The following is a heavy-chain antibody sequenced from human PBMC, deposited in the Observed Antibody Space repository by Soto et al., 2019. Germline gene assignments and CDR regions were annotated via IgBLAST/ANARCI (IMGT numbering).Heavy chain of an antibody. J-gene: IGHJ5*02. CDR2: ISWNSGSI. D-gene: IGHD3-22*01. Sequence: PGGSLRLSCAASGFTFDDYAMHWVRQAPGKGLEWVSGISWNSGSIGYADSVKGRFTISRDNAKNSLYLQMNSLRAEDTALYYCAKDGDSSGYPNWFDPWGQGTLVTVSS. V-gene: IGHV3-9*01. CDR1: GFTFDDYA. CDR3: AKDGDSSGYPNWFDP.